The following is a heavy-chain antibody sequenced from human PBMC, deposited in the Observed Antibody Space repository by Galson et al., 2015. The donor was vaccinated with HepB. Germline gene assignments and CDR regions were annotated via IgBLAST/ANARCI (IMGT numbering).Heavy chain of an antibody. CDR2: LRSKASSYAT. CDR3: TRICVTIIVVVILDY. Sequence: SLRLSCAASGFTFSGSAMHWVRQTSGKGLEWVGRLRSKASSYATAYAASVKGRFTIFRDDSKSTAYLQMNSLKTEDTAVYYCTRICVTIIVVVILDYWGQGTLVTVSS. D-gene: IGHD3-22*01. V-gene: IGHV3-73*01. J-gene: IGHJ4*02. CDR1: GFTFSGSA.